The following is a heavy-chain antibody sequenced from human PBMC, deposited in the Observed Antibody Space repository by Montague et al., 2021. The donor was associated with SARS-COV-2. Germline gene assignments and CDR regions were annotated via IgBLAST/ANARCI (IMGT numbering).Heavy chain of an antibody. CDR1: GFTVSSYT. J-gene: IGHJ6*02. V-gene: IGHV3-21*01. CDR2: ISSSISYL. D-gene: IGHD1-26*01. Sequence: SLRLSCAASGFTVSSYTLNWVRQAPGKGLEWVSSISSSISYLSYSYLXXVLFTISRDNAKNSLYLQMNSLRAEDTAVYYCARVGIYYYYGMDVWGQGTTVTVSS. CDR3: ARVGIYYYYGMDV.